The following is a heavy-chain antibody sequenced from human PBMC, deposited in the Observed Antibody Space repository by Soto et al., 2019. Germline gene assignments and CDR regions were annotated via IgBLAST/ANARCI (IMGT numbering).Heavy chain of an antibody. Sequence: SETLSLTCTVSGGSISSYYWSWIRQPPGEGLEWIGYIYYSGSTNYNPSLKSRVTISVDTSKNQFSLKLSSVTAADTAVYYCARHEEGGLSWFDPWGQGTLVTVS. V-gene: IGHV4-59*08. CDR1: GGSISSYY. CDR3: ARHEEGGLSWFDP. CDR2: IYYSGST. D-gene: IGHD5-12*01. J-gene: IGHJ5*02.